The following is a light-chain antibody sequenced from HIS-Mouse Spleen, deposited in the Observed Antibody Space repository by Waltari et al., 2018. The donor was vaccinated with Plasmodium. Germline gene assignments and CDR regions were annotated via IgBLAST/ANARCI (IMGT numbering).Light chain of an antibody. Sequence: EIVMTQSPATLSVSPGERATLSCRASQSVSSNLAWYQQKPGQAPRLLIYGASTRATGIPARFGGSGSGTEFTLTISSMQSEDFAVYYCQQYRSMYTFGQGTKLEIK. V-gene: IGKV3-15*01. CDR2: GAS. J-gene: IGKJ2*01. CDR3: QQYRSMYT. CDR1: QSVSSN.